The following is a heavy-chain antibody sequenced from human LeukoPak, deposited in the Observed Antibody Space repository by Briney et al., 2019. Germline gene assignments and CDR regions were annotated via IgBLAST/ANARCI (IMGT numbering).Heavy chain of an antibody. J-gene: IGHJ4*02. CDR2: ISYDGSNK. CDR3: ARDPYYHSSRPFDY. CDR1: GFTFSSYA. Sequence: PGGSLRLSCAASGFTFSSYAMHWVRQAPGKGLEWVAVISYDGSNKYYADSVKGRFTISRDNSKNTLYLQMNSLRAEDTAVYYCARDPYYHSSRPFDYWGQGTLVTVSS. D-gene: IGHD3-22*01. V-gene: IGHV3-30-3*01.